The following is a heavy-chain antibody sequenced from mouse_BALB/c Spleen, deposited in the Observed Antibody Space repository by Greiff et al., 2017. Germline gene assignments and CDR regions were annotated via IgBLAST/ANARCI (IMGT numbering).Heavy chain of an antibody. V-gene: IGHV5-12-1*01. CDR3: ARGGNYAMDY. CDR2: ISSGGGST. D-gene: IGHD2-14*01. CDR1: GFAFSSYD. Sequence: EVRGVESGGGLVKPGGSLKLSCAASGFAFSSYDMSWVRQTPEKRLEWVAYISSGGGSTYYPDTVKGRFTISRDNAKNTLYLQMSSLKSEDTAMYYCARGGNYAMDYWGQGTSVTVSS. J-gene: IGHJ4*01.